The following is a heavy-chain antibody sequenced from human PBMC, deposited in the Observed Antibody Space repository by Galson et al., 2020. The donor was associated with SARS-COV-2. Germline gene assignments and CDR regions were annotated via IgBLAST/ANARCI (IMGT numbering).Heavy chain of an antibody. D-gene: IGHD2-2*01. Sequence: ASVKVSCKASGYTFTSYYMHWVRQAPGQGLEWMGIINPSGGSTSYAQKFQGRVTMTRDTSTSTVYMELSSLRSEDTAVYYCASMTLPAHLGYCSSTSCPERYYYYGMDVWGQGTTV. CDR2: INPSGGST. CDR1: GYTFTSYY. J-gene: IGHJ6*02. V-gene: IGHV1-46*01. CDR3: ASMTLPAHLGYCSSTSCPERYYYYGMDV.